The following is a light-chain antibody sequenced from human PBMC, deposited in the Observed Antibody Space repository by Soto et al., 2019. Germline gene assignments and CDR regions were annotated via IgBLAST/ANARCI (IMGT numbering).Light chain of an antibody. CDR3: QQYKVYPYT. CDR1: QSLNGR. V-gene: IGKV1-5*01. Sequence: DIQMTQSPSTLSASMGARVTITCRASQSLNGRLAWYQQKPGRPPKLLIYDVSFLESGVPSRFSGSGSGTDFNLTISSLRPDDFATFCCQQYKVYPYTFGQGTRLDIQ. CDR2: DVS. J-gene: IGKJ2*01.